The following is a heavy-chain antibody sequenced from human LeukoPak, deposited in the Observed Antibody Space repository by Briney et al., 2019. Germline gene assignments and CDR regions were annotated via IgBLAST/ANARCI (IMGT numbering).Heavy chain of an antibody. CDR3: AREVGNYYYYMDV. CDR2: IKSDGSEI. D-gene: IGHD1-1*01. Sequence: GGSLRLSCAASGMTFRSHWMTWVRQTTGKGLEWLATIKSDGSEIYYLDSVKGRFTISRDNAKNSLYLQMNSLRAEDTAVYYCAREVGNYYYYMDVWGKGTTVTISS. V-gene: IGHV3-7*01. J-gene: IGHJ6*03. CDR1: GMTFRSHW.